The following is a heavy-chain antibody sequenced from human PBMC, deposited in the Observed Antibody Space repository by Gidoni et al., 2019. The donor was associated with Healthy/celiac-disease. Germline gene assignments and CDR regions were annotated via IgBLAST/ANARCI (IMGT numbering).Heavy chain of an antibody. Sequence: QVQLVEAGGGGVQPGRSLRLACAASGFTCSSYAMHWVRQAPGKGLEWVAVISYDGSNKYYADSVKGRFTISRDNSKNTLYLQMNSLSAEDTAVYYCARERGDYYDSSGYGDWGQGTLVTVSS. CDR1: GFTCSSYA. CDR2: ISYDGSNK. D-gene: IGHD3-22*01. J-gene: IGHJ4*02. CDR3: ARERGDYYDSSGYGD. V-gene: IGHV3-30*04.